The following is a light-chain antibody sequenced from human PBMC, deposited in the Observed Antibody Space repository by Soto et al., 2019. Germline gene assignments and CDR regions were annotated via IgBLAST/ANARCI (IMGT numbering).Light chain of an antibody. CDR2: EVS. CDR1: SRDVDAYDF. CDR3: CSCAGSVYV. J-gene: IGLJ1*01. Sequence: QSVLTQPRSVSGSPGQSVAISCTGTSRDVDAYDFVSWYQHHPGKAPKLIISEVSKRPSGVSHRFSGSKSGNTASLTISGPQDEDDADYFCCSCAGSVYVFGTGTKVTVL. V-gene: IGLV2-11*01.